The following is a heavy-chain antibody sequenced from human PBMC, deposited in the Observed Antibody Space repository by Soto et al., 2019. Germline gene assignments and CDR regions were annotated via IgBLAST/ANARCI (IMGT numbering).Heavy chain of an antibody. CDR3: ARAAFWSGSNFDY. CDR2: IYYSGST. CDR1: GSSISSGDYY. J-gene: IGHJ4*02. Sequence: SETLSLTCTVSGSSISSGDYYWSWIRQPPGKGLEWIGYIYYSGSTYYNPSLKSRVTISVDTSKNQFSLKLSSVTAADTAVYYCARAAFWSGSNFDYWGQGTLVTVSS. V-gene: IGHV4-30-4*01. D-gene: IGHD3-3*01.